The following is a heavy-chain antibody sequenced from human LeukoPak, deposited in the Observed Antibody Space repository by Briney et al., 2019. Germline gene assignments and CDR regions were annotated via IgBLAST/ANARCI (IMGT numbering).Heavy chain of an antibody. Sequence: GGSLRLSCAASGFTFSNYCMSWVRQAPGKRLEWVASIKQDGSGTYYVGSVRGRFTISRDNAKNSLCLQMNSLRAEDTAVYYCARERGYDSSGYYSYYFDFWGQGTLVTVSS. CDR3: ARERGYDSSGYYSYYFDF. J-gene: IGHJ4*02. CDR1: GFTFSNYC. CDR2: IKQDGSGT. V-gene: IGHV3-7*01. D-gene: IGHD3-22*01.